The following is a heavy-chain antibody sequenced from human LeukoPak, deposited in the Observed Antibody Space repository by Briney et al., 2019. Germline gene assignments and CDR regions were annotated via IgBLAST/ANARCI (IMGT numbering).Heavy chain of an antibody. V-gene: IGHV4-30-4*08. CDR2: IYYSGST. D-gene: IGHD3-22*01. Sequence: SETLSLTCTVSGGSISSGGYYWSWIRQHPGQGLEWIGYIYYSGSTYYNPSLKSRVTISVDTSKNQFSLKLSSVTAADTAVYYCAREIYYDSSGYYYYYGMDVWGQGTTVTVSS. J-gene: IGHJ6*02. CDR1: GGSISSGGYY. CDR3: AREIYYDSSGYYYYYGMDV.